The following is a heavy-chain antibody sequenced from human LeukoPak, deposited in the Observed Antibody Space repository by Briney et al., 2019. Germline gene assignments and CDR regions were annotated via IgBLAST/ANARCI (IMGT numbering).Heavy chain of an antibody. D-gene: IGHD6-19*01. J-gene: IGHJ4*02. CDR1: GFTFTTSA. V-gene: IGHV1-58*01. CDR3: ARGARFGYLYSSGWLTYFDY. Sequence: ASVKVSCKAFGFTFTTSAVQWVRQARGQRLEWIGWIVVGSGNTNYAQKFQGRVTMTRDTSTSTVYMELSSLRSEDTAVYYCARGARFGYLYSSGWLTYFDYWGQGTLVTVSS. CDR2: IVVGSGNT.